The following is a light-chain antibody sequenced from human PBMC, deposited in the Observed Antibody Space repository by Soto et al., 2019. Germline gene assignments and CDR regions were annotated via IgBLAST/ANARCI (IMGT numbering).Light chain of an antibody. V-gene: IGKV1-33*01. CDR3: QQYGDLPLT. CDR2: DAS. Sequence: IQMTQSPSSLSASVGDRVTITCQASQDISNHLNWYQQKPGKAPKLLIFDASSVEAGVPSRFSGSGSGTHVTFTIHSLQAEDIASYFCQQYGDLPLTFGGGTKV. J-gene: IGKJ4*01. CDR1: QDISNH.